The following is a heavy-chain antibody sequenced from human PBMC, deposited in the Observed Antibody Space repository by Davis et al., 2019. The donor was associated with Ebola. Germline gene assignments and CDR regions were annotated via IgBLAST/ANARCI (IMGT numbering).Heavy chain of an antibody. CDR2: ISYDGSNK. Sequence: PGGSLRLSCAASGFTFSSYAMHWVRQAPGKGLEWVAVISYDGSNKYYAGSVKGRFTISRDNSKNTLYLQMNSLRAEDTAVYYCARGYSSGWRPFDYWGQGTLVTVSS. V-gene: IGHV3-30-3*01. CDR3: ARGYSSGWRPFDY. CDR1: GFTFSSYA. J-gene: IGHJ4*02. D-gene: IGHD6-19*01.